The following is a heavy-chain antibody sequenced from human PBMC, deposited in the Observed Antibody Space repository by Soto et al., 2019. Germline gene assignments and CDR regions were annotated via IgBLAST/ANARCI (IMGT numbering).Heavy chain of an antibody. Sequence: QVQLVESGGGVVQPGRSLRLSCAASGFTVSSYGMHLVRQSPGKWLEWVTVISYDGSNKYYADSVKGRFTISRDNSNNTLYLQISSLRAEHTAVYYCAKTPADYEVYFDLWGRGTLVTASS. CDR2: ISYDGSNK. D-gene: IGHD4-17*01. J-gene: IGHJ2*01. CDR3: AKTPADYEVYFDL. V-gene: IGHV3-30*18. CDR1: GFTVSSYG.